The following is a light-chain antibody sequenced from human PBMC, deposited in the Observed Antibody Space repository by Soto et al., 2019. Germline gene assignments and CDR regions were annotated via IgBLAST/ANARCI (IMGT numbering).Light chain of an antibody. Sequence: QSALTQPPSASGSPGQSVTISCTGTSSDIGYYKYVSWYQQHPGKAPKLIIYEVIKRPSGVPDRFSGSKSGNTPSLTISGLQAEDEADYYCGLFTSSATWVFGGGTKLTVL. CDR1: SSDIGYYKY. J-gene: IGLJ3*02. CDR2: EVI. V-gene: IGLV2-18*01. CDR3: GLFTSSATWV.